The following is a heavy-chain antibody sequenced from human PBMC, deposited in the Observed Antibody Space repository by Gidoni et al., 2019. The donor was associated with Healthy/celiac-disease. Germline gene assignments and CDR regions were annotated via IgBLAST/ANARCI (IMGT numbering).Heavy chain of an antibody. Sequence: QVQLVESGGGVVQPGRSLRLSCAASGFTFSRYGLHWVRQAPGKGLEWVAVIWYDGSNKYDADSVKGRFTISRDNSKNTLYLQMNSLRAEDTAVYYCARGAAQDGDLMRQYYYYYGMDVWGQGTTVTVSS. CDR3: ARGAAQDGDLMRQYYYYYGMDV. CDR1: GFTFSRYG. CDR2: IWYDGSNK. D-gene: IGHD4-17*01. V-gene: IGHV3-33*01. J-gene: IGHJ6*02.